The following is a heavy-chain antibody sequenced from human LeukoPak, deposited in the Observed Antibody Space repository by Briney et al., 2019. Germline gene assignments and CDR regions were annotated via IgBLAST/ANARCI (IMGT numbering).Heavy chain of an antibody. Sequence: PSETLSLTCSVSGGSFSGFYWNWFRQSPGKGLEWIGYIHHSGVSAYNPSLKSRVTMSADRSKKQFSLSLTSVTAADTAVYYCARAYCGGDCYVGSRLFDYWGQGTLVTVSS. V-gene: IGHV4-59*01. CDR2: IHHSGVS. J-gene: IGHJ4*02. CDR1: GGSFSGFY. CDR3: ARAYCGGDCYVGSRLFDY. D-gene: IGHD2-21*02.